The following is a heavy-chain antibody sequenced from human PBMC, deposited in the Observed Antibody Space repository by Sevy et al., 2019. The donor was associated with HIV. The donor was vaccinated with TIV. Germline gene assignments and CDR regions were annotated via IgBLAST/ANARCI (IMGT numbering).Heavy chain of an antibody. CDR3: ARDPQDTSGYYDPYFDY. CDR1: GGSFSNYY. Sequence: SETLSLTCAVYGGSFSNYYWSWIRQPPGKGLEWIGEINRSGSTYYNPSLKSRVTISVDTSKNQFSLKLSSVTAADTAVYYCARDPQDTSGYYDPYFDYWGQGTLVTVSS. J-gene: IGHJ4*02. CDR2: INRSGST. D-gene: IGHD3-22*01. V-gene: IGHV4-34*01.